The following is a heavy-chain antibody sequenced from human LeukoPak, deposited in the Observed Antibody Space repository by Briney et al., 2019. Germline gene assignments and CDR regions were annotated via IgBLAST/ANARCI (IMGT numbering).Heavy chain of an antibody. V-gene: IGHV3-48*03. J-gene: IGHJ4*02. CDR3: ARDYGDYVYFDY. CDR1: GFTFSSYE. Sequence: PGGSLRLSCAASGFTFSSYEMNWVRQAPGPGLEWVSYISSSGSTIYYADSVKGRFTISRDNAKNSLYLQMHSLRAEDTAVYYCARDYGDYVYFDYWGQGTLATVSS. D-gene: IGHD4-17*01. CDR2: ISSSGSTI.